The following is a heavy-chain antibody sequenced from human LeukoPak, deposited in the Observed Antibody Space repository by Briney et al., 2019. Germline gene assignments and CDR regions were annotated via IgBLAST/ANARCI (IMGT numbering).Heavy chain of an antibody. J-gene: IGHJ4*02. V-gene: IGHV4-59*01. CDR1: GGSTSSYY. D-gene: IGHD5-12*01. CDR3: ARSKRISSGYRGYFDY. Sequence: SETLSLTCTVSGGSTSSYYWSWIRQPPGKGLEWIGYIYYSGSTNYNPSLKSRVTISVDTSKNQFSLKLSSVTAADTAVYYCARSKRISSGYRGYFDYWGQGTLVTVSS. CDR2: IYYSGST.